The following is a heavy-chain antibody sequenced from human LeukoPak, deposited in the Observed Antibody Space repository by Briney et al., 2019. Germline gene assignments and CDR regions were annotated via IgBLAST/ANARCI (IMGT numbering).Heavy chain of an antibody. D-gene: IGHD5-12*01. J-gene: IGHJ4*02. V-gene: IGHV3-23*01. Sequence: GGSLRLSCEASGFTFSSYWMTWVRQAPGKGLEWVSAISGSGGSTYYADSVKGRFTISRDNSKNTLYLQMNSLRAEDTAVYYCAKSNRGYSGYALDWGQGTLVTVSS. CDR3: AKSNRGYSGYALD. CDR1: GFTFSSYW. CDR2: ISGSGGST.